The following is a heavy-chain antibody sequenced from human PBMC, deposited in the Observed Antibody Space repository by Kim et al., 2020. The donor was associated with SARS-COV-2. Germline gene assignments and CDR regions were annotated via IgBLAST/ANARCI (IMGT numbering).Heavy chain of an antibody. CDR3: AVGYSGYVAMFDY. J-gene: IGHJ4*02. CDR1: GYTFTSYA. Sequence: ASVKVSCKASGYTFTSYAMHWVRQAPGQRLEWMGWINAGNGNTKYSQKFQGRVTITRDTSASTAYMELSSLRSEDTAVYYCAVGYSGYVAMFDYWGQGTLVTVSS. D-gene: IGHD5-12*01. CDR2: INAGNGNT. V-gene: IGHV1-3*01.